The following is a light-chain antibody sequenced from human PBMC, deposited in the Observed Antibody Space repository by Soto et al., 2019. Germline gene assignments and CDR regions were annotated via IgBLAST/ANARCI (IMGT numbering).Light chain of an antibody. Sequence: DIQMTQSPSSLSASVCDTVIITCRSSQTFRNHVNWYQHKPGKAPDLLIYATYTLQSGVPSRFSGSGSGTDFTLSINGLQPEDLATYYCQQTCSHPLTFGGGTKLEIK. CDR3: QQTCSHPLT. V-gene: IGKV1-39*01. J-gene: IGKJ4*01. CDR2: ATY. CDR1: QTFRNH.